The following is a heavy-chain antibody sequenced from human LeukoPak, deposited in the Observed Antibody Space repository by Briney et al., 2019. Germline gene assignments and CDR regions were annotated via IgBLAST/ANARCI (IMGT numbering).Heavy chain of an antibody. CDR1: GFTFSSYD. D-gene: IGHD3-10*01. J-gene: IGHJ3*02. CDR3: ARASSSGSYYPGAFDI. CDR2: IGTAGDT. V-gene: IGHV3-13*01. Sequence: GGSLRLSCAASGFTFSSYDMHWVRQATGKGLEWVSAIGTAGDTYYPGSVKGRFTISRENAKNSLYLQMNSLRAGDTAVYYCARASSSGSYYPGAFDIWGQGTMVTVSS.